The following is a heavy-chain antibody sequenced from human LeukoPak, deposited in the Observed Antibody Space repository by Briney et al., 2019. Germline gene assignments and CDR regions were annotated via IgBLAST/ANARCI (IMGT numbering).Heavy chain of an antibody. Sequence: PGGSLRLPCAASGFTFSSYEMNWVRQAPGKGLEWVSYISSSSSTIYYADSVKGRFTISRDNAKNSLYLQMNSLRAEDTAVYYCARATFRYFDYWGQGTLVTVSS. D-gene: IGHD3-3*02. V-gene: IGHV3-48*03. J-gene: IGHJ4*02. CDR1: GFTFSSYE. CDR2: ISSSSSTI. CDR3: ARATFRYFDY.